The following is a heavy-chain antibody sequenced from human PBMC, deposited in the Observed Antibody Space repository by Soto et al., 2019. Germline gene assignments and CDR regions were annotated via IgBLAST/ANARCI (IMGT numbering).Heavy chain of an antibody. Sequence: SETLSLTCTVSGGSISSSSYYWGWIRQPPGKGLEWIGSIYYSGSTYYNPSLKSRVTISVDTSKNQFSLKLSSVAAADTAVYYCARHTDRSGGSCYRLDYWGQGTLVTVSS. CDR3: ARHTDRSGGSCYRLDY. CDR1: GGSISSSSYY. V-gene: IGHV4-39*01. CDR2: IYYSGST. D-gene: IGHD2-15*01. J-gene: IGHJ4*02.